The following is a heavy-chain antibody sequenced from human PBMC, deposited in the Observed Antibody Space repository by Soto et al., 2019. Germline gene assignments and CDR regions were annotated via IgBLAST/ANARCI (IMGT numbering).Heavy chain of an antibody. CDR1: GFTFSSYW. D-gene: IGHD2-15*01. CDR2: INSDGSST. CDR3: VRTSLVVAAATREDY. Sequence: EVQLVESGGGLVQPGGSLRLSCAASGFTFSSYWMHWVRQAPGKGLVWVSRINSDGSSTSYADSVKGRFTISRDNAKNMLYLQMNSLRAEDTAVYYCVRTSLVVAAATREDYWGQGTLVTVSS. V-gene: IGHV3-74*01. J-gene: IGHJ4*02.